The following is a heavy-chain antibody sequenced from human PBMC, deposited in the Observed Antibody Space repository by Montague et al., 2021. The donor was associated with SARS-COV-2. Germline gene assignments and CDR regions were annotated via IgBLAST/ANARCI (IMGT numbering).Heavy chain of an antibody. CDR2: ISYSGST. CDR3: ARFGYESFGYYYIYPD. J-gene: IGHJ1*01. D-gene: IGHD3-22*01. CDR1: GASVRSGNSY. V-gene: IGHV4-61*01. Sequence: SETLSLTCTVSGASVRSGNSYWNWIRQPPGKGLIWNGYISYSGSTNYSPSRKVRVTISVDTSKNQLSLKVISATAADTAEYSCARFGYESFGYYYIYPDWGQGTLVTVSS.